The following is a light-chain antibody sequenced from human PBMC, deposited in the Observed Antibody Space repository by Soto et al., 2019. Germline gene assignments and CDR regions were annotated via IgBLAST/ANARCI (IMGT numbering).Light chain of an antibody. J-gene: IGLJ1*01. V-gene: IGLV2-14*01. Sequence: HSALAQPSSVSGSPGQSITISCTGTSTDVGGYNYVSWYQHHPGKGPKLIIYEVNNRPSGVSDRFSGSKSGNKASLTISNLEAEDESDYYGGSYTSTDTQFGFGSGPKVTVL. CDR2: EVN. CDR1: STDVGGYNY. CDR3: GSYTSTDTQFG.